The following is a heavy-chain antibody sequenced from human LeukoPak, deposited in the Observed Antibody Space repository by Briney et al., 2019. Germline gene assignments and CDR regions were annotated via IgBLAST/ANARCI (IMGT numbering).Heavy chain of an antibody. CDR1: GFTFSGYW. Sequence: QAGGSPSLSCAASGFTFSGYWMHRVRQAPGRGLVWVPRINTDGSSTSYADSVKGRFTISRDNAKNTLYLQMNSLRAEDTAVYYCARDQLRDFWSGFGSSDYYYGMDVWGQGTTVTVSS. CDR3: ARDQLRDFWSGFGSSDYYYGMDV. CDR2: INTDGSST. D-gene: IGHD3-3*01. V-gene: IGHV3-74*01. J-gene: IGHJ6*02.